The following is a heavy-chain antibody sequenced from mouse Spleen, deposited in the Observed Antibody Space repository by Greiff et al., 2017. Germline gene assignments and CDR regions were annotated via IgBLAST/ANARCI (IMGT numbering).Heavy chain of an antibody. J-gene: IGHJ1*03. CDR2: ISSGSSTI. V-gene: IGHV5-17*01. Sequence: EVQGVESGGGLVKPGGSLKLSCAASGFTFSDYGMHWVRQAPEKGLEWVAYISSGSSTIYYADTVKGRFTISRDNAKNTLFLQMTSLRSEDTAMYYCARKNYYGSSYLYFDVWGTGTTVTVSS. CDR3: ARKNYYGSSYLYFDV. D-gene: IGHD1-1*01. CDR1: GFTFSDYG.